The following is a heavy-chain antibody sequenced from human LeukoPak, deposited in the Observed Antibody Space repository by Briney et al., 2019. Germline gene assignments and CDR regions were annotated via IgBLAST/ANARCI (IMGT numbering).Heavy chain of an antibody. V-gene: IGHV1-18*01. CDR1: GYNFGSYG. CDR3: ARSDYSDYDEYPLDY. J-gene: IGHJ4*02. Sequence: ASVKVSCKTSGYNFGSYGVTWVRQAPGQGLEWMGWISGDTGNTKYAKEFQGRVIVTTETSASTAFMELRSLGSDDTAVYYCARSDYSDYDEYPLDYWGQGTLVTVSS. CDR2: ISGDTGNT. D-gene: IGHD4-17*01.